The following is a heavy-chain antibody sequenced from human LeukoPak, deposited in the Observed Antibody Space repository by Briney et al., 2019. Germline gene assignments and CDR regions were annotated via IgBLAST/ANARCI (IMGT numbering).Heavy chain of an antibody. CDR2: ISSSGSTI. J-gene: IGHJ3*02. V-gene: IGHV3-11*04. Sequence: GGSLRLPCAASGFTFSDYYMSWIRQAPGKGLEWVSYISSSGSTIYYADSVKGRFTISRDNAKNSLYLQMNSLRAEDTAVYYCARKIGPMVRGTPGAFDIWGQGTMVTVSS. CDR1: GFTFSDYY. CDR3: ARKIGPMVRGTPGAFDI. D-gene: IGHD3-10*01.